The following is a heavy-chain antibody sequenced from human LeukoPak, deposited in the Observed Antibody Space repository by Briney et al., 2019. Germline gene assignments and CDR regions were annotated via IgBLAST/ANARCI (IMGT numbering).Heavy chain of an antibody. CDR3: ASPMGLVPGNY. J-gene: IGHJ4*02. CDR2: ISSSSSYI. D-gene: IGHD6-19*01. Sequence: PGGSLRLSCAASGFTFSSYSMNWVRQAPGKGLEWVSSISSSSSYIYYADSVKGRFTISRDNAKNSLYLQMNSLRAEDTAVYYCASPMGLVPGNYWGQGTLVTVSS. CDR1: GFTFSSYS. V-gene: IGHV3-21*01.